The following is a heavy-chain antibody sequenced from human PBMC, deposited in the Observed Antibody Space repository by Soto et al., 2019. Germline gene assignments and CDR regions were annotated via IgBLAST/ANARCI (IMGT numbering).Heavy chain of an antibody. V-gene: IGHV4-30-2*01. Sequence: PSETLSLTCAVSGGSISSGGYSWSWIRQPPGKGLEWIGYIYHSGSTYYNPSLKSRVTISVDTSKNQFSLKLSSVTAADTAVYYCARNNWNVLHPNDAFDIWGQGTMVTVSS. CDR2: IYHSGST. CDR3: ARNNWNVLHPNDAFDI. D-gene: IGHD1-20*01. J-gene: IGHJ3*02. CDR1: GGSISSGGYS.